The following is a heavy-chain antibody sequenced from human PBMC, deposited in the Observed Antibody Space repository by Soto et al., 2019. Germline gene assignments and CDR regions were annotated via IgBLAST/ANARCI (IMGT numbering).Heavy chain of an antibody. J-gene: IGHJ4*02. Sequence: SETLSLTCSIYSGSLSGYYWSWVRQPPGKGLEWIGEISQSGNTNYSPSLKSRVSISIDTSKKQFSLNLASVSAADTAVYYCARAPKVSGSSQTRPDFWGQGTLVTVSS. D-gene: IGHD6-6*01. CDR3: ARAPKVSGSSQTRPDF. CDR2: ISQSGNT. V-gene: IGHV4-34*01. CDR1: SGSLSGYY.